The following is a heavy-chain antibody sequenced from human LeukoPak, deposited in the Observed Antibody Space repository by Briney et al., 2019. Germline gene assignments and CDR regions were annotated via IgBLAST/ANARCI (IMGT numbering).Heavy chain of an antibody. D-gene: IGHD2-2*01. CDR2: INWNGGSK. CDR1: GFTFDDYG. V-gene: IGHV3-20*04. Sequence: GGSLRLSCAASGFTFDDYGMSWVRQAPGKGLEWDSGINWNGGSKGYADSVKGRFTISRDNAKNSLYLQMNSLRAKDTALYYCARDVLRFCSSTSCYASWSYWGQGTLVTVSS. CDR3: ARDVLRFCSSTSCYASWSY. J-gene: IGHJ4*02.